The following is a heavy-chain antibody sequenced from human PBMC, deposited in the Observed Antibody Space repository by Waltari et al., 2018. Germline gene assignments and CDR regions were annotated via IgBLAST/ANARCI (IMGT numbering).Heavy chain of an antibody. V-gene: IGHV1-69*02. CDR1: EGTSTSDR. Sequence: QVQLVQSGAEATKPGSSVRVSCRACEGTSTSDRVNWVRKAPGKGLEWMGRIMPDISETKYAVKFQGRITITADKSTGTGYMELSSLRSDDTAVYYCAGGDGGYYYYKMDVWGQGTTVTVSS. CDR2: IMPDISET. CDR3: AGGDGGYYYYKMDV. J-gene: IGHJ6*03. D-gene: IGHD3-10*01.